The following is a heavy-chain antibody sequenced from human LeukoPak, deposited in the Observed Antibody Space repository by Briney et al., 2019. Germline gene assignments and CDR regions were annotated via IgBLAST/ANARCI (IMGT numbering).Heavy chain of an antibody. Sequence: GGSLRLSCAASGFTFSTCAMSWVRQAPGKGLEWVSTISGGGRSTDYADSVKGQFTISRDNSKNALYLQMNSLRAEDTAVYYCARERYFDYWGQGTLVTVSS. J-gene: IGHJ4*02. V-gene: IGHV3-23*01. CDR2: ISGGGRST. CDR1: GFTFSTCA. CDR3: ARERYFDY.